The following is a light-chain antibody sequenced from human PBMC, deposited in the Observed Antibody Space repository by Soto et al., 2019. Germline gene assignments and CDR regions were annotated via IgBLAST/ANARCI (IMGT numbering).Light chain of an antibody. CDR3: QKRSNRIT. Sequence: EIALTQSPATLSLSPGERATLSCRASQSVGSYLAWYQQKPGQAPRLLIYDASNRATGIPARFSGSGSGTDFTLTISSLEPEDFAVYYCQKRSNRITFGQGTRLENK. CDR1: QSVGSY. CDR2: DAS. J-gene: IGKJ5*01. V-gene: IGKV3-11*01.